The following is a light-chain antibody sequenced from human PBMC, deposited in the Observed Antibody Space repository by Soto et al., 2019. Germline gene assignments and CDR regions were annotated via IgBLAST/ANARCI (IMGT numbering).Light chain of an antibody. CDR1: QSVSSN. CDR2: GAS. J-gene: IGKJ1*01. CDR3: QQYNNWPPNS. Sequence: EIVMAQSAATVPASPGERATLSFMASQSVSSNLAWYQQKPGQAPRLLIYGASARATGIPARFSGSGSGTEFTLTISSLQSEDFAVYYCQQYNNWPPNSFGQGTKVDIK. V-gene: IGKV3-15*01.